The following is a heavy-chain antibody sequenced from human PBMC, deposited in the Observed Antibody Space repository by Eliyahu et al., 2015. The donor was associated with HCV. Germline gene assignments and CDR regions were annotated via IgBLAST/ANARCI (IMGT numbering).Heavy chain of an antibody. D-gene: IGHD1/OR15-1a*01. Sequence: QVRLQESGPGLVKPSQTLSLTCTVPGGSISSGAYYWSWIRQHPGKGLEWIGYIYYSGSPYYNPSLRSRVTISLDTSKNQFSLKLSSVTAADTAVYYCARDGHESNNPPRGGAFDIWGQGTMVTVSS. V-gene: IGHV4-31*03. J-gene: IGHJ3*02. CDR2: IYYSGSP. CDR3: ARDGHESNNPPRGGAFDI. CDR1: GGSISSGAYY.